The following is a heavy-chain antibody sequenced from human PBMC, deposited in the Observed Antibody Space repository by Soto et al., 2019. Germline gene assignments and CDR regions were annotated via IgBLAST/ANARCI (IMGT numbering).Heavy chain of an antibody. Sequence: QVQLVQSGAEVKKPGSSVKVSCKASAVNCSSYAISWGRQAPGQGLEWMGGIIPIFGPANYAQKFQGRVTITADESTSTVYMELSSLRSEDTAVYYCGRGARAAAAAPLDYWGQGTLVTVSS. J-gene: IGHJ4*02. D-gene: IGHD6-13*01. CDR2: IIPIFGPA. CDR3: GRGARAAAAAPLDY. V-gene: IGHV1-69*12. CDR1: AVNCSSYA.